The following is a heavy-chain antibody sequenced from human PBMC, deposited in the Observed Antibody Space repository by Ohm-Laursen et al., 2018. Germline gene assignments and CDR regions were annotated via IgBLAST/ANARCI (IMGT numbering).Heavy chain of an antibody. J-gene: IGHJ6*02. CDR2: IGGGGDST. Sequence: GSLRLSCAAFGFIFSSYAMSWVRQAPGKGLEWVSAIGGGGDSTYYTDSVKGRFTISRDNSKNTLYLQMNSLRAEDTAVYYCAKPYDRRGYYKGLHYYYYYDMDVWGQGTTVTVSS. V-gene: IGHV3-23*01. D-gene: IGHD3-22*01. CDR1: GFIFSSYA. CDR3: AKPYDRRGYYKGLHYYYYYDMDV.